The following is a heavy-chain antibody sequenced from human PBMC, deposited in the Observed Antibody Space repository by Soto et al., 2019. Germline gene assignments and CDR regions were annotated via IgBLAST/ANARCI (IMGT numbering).Heavy chain of an antibody. V-gene: IGHV3-33*01. J-gene: IGHJ6*02. CDR1: GFTFSSYG. D-gene: IGHD1-26*01. Sequence: QVQLVESGGGVVQPGRSLRLSCAASGFTFSSYGRHWVRQAPGKGLEWVAVIWYDGSNKYYAAYVKGRFTISRDNSKNTLYLQMNSLRAEDTAVYYCARQKGGATTMNYYYGMDVWGQGTTVTVSS. CDR3: ARQKGGATTMNYYYGMDV. CDR2: IWYDGSNK.